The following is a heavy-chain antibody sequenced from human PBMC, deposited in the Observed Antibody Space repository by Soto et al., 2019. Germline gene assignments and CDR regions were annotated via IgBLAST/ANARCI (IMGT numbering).Heavy chain of an antibody. CDR2: IYHSGST. Sequence: SETLSLTCTVSGGSISSYYWSWIRQPPGKGLEWIGYIYHSGSTYYNPSLKSRVTISVDTSKNQFSLTVTSVTAADTAVYYCARRIVATEMFDYWAQGTLVTVSS. V-gene: IGHV4-59*08. D-gene: IGHD5-12*01. J-gene: IGHJ4*02. CDR3: ARRIVATEMFDY. CDR1: GGSISSYY.